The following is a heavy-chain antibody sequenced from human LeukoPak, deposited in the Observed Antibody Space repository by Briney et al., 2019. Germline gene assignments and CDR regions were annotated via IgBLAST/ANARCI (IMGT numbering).Heavy chain of an antibody. CDR1: GFTLGYHG. CDR3: ARHRGSIFEGYMDV. J-gene: IGHJ6*03. Sequence: GTSLRLSCAASGFTLGYHGMHWVRQAPGKGLEWVAIIFSNGVNKYYADSLKGRSTISRDTSKNTLFLEMESLRTEDTAVYYCARHRGSIFEGYMDVWGKGTARTV. V-gene: IGHV3-33*01. D-gene: IGHD3-9*01. CDR2: IFSNGVNK.